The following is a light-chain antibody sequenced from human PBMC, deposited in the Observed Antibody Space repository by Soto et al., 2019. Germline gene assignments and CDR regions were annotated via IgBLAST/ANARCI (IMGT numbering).Light chain of an antibody. J-gene: IGKJ3*01. CDR1: HGISSW. Sequence: DIQMTQSPSSVSASVGDRVSISCRSSHGISSWLAWYQQKPGKAPSLLIYSASTLYSGVPSRFSGSGSGTDFTLTISSLQPEDFATYYCQQANSFPLTFGPGTKVDIK. CDR2: SAS. CDR3: QQANSFPLT. V-gene: IGKV1-12*01.